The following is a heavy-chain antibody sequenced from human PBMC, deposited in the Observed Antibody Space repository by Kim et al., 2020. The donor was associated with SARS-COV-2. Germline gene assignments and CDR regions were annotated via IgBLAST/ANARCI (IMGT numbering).Heavy chain of an antibody. J-gene: IGHJ4*02. Sequence: KFQGRVTMTRDTSISTAYMELSRLRSDDTAVYYCARVTPHIAARGDGVDYWGQGTLVTVSS. CDR3: ARVTPHIAARGDGVDY. V-gene: IGHV1-2*02. D-gene: IGHD6-6*01.